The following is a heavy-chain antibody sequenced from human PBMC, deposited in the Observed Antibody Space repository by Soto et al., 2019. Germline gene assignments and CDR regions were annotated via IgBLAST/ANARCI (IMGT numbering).Heavy chain of an antibody. V-gene: IGHV4-30-4*01. D-gene: IGHD3-10*01. CDR3: ARDSDKDRGVISLDY. J-gene: IGHJ4*02. CDR2: IYYSGST. CDR1: GGSISSGDYY. Sequence: SETLSLTFTVSGGSISSGDYYWSWIRQPPGKGLEWIGYIYYSGSTYYTPSLKSRVTISVDTSKNQFSLKLSSVTAADTAAYYCARDSDKDRGVISLDYWGQGTMVTVYS.